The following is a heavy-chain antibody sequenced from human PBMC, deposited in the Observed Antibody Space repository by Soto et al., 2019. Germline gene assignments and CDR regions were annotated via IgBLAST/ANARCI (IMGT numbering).Heavy chain of an antibody. CDR3: TRDRGTISGVVTHRKYYYYGMDV. Sequence: PGGSLRLSCTASGFTFGDYAMSWVRQAPGKGLEWVGFIRSKAYGGTTEYAASVKGRFTISRDDSKSIAYLQMNSLKTEDTAVYYCTRDRGTISGVVTHRKYYYYGMDVWGQGTTVTVSS. CDR2: IRSKAYGGTT. D-gene: IGHD3-3*01. V-gene: IGHV3-49*04. CDR1: GFTFGDYA. J-gene: IGHJ6*02.